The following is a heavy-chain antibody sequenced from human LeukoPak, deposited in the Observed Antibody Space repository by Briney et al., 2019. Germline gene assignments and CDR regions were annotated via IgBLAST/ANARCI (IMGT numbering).Heavy chain of an antibody. CDR1: AGSISRYY. CDR2: IYYSGST. J-gene: IGHJ6*02. D-gene: IGHD1-26*01. Sequence: PSETLSLSCTVAAGSISRYYWSWIRQPPGKGLEWIWYIYYSGSTNYSRSLKSRVTISVDTSRDQFSLKLSSVTAADTAVYYCARGGTVRNGMDVWGQGTTVTVSS. CDR3: ARGGTVRNGMDV. V-gene: IGHV4-59*13.